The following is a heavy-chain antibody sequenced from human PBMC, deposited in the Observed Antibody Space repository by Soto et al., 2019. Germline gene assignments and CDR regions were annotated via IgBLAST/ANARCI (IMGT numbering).Heavy chain of an antibody. CDR3: ARVYYDSSGYYLSYAFDI. D-gene: IGHD3-22*01. CDR1: GYTFTSYG. V-gene: IGHV1-18*01. Sequence: ASVKVSCKASGYTFTSYGISWVRQAPGQGLEWMGWISAYNGNTNYAQKLQGRVTVTTDTSTSTAYMELRSLRSDDTAVYYCARVYYDSSGYYLSYAFDIGGQGKMVTFPS. CDR2: ISAYNGNT. J-gene: IGHJ3*02.